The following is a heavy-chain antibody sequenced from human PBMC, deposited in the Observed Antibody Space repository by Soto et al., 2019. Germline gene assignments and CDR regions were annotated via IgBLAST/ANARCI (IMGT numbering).Heavy chain of an antibody. D-gene: IGHD5-12*01. J-gene: IGHJ4*02. Sequence: QVQLVESGGGVVQPGRSLRLSCAASGFTFSSYGMHWVRQAPGKGLEGVAVISYDGSNKYYADSVKGRFTISRDNSKNTLYLQMNSLRAEDTAVYYCAKARLQGDGYNTYYFDYWGQGTLVTVSS. CDR1: GFTFSSYG. CDR3: AKARLQGDGYNTYYFDY. CDR2: ISYDGSNK. V-gene: IGHV3-30*18.